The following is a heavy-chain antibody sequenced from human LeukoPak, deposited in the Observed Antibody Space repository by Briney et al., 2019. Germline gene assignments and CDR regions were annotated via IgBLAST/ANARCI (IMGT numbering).Heavy chain of an antibody. V-gene: IGHV4-34*01. CDR2: INHSGST. CDR1: GGSFSGYL. J-gene: IGHJ4*02. Sequence: SETLSLTCTVYGGSFSGYLWSWIRQPPGKGLEWIGEINHSGSTNYNPSLKSRVTISVDTSKNQFSLKLSSVTAADTAVYYCASFTTIFGVVAYFDYWGQGTLVTVSS. CDR3: ASFTTIFGVVAYFDY. D-gene: IGHD3-3*01.